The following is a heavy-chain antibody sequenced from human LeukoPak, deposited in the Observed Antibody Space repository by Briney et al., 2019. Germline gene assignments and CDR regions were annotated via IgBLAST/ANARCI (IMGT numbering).Heavy chain of an antibody. CDR3: AKKYGVTVYGSGLNYFDY. CDR1: GFTFSSYA. Sequence: PGGSLRLSCAASGFTFSSYAMGWVRQAPGKSLEWVSGIGGSGSRTYYAYSVKGRFTISRDNSKNTLYLQMNSLRAEDTAIYYCAKKYGVTVYGSGLNYFDYWGQGTLVTVSS. J-gene: IGHJ4*02. V-gene: IGHV3-23*01. D-gene: IGHD6-19*01. CDR2: IGGSGSRT.